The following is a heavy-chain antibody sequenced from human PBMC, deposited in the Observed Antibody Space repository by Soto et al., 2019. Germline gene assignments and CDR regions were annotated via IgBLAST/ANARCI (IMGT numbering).Heavy chain of an antibody. D-gene: IGHD2-15*01. J-gene: IGHJ4*02. CDR3: ARGSGCSGGSCYFDY. V-gene: IGHV4-34*01. Sequence: PSETQSVTCAVDGGSFSGYDWSWIRTHPGKGLEWIGEINHSGSTNYNPSLKSRVTISVDTSKNQFSLKLSSVTAADTAVYYCARGSGCSGGSCYFDYWGQGTLVTVSS. CDR2: INHSGST. CDR1: GGSFSGYD.